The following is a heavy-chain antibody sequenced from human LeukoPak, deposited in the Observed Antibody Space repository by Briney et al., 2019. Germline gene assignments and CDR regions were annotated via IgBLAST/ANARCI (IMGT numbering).Heavy chain of an antibody. V-gene: IGHV4-34*01. CDR2: INHSGST. J-gene: IGHJ6*03. D-gene: IGHD3-10*01. CDR1: GGSFSGYY. Sequence: SETLSLTCAVYGGSFSGYYWSWIRQPPGKGLEWIGEINHSGSTNYNPSLKSRVTISVDTSRSQFSLKLSSVTAADTAVYYCARARSYYSYYYYMDVWGKGTTVTISS. CDR3: ARARSYYSYYYYMDV.